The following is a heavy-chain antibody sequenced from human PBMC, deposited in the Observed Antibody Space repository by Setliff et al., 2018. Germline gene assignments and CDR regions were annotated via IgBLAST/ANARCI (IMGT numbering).Heavy chain of an antibody. CDR2: MFPANSDT. D-gene: IGHD6-19*01. J-gene: IGHJ4*02. CDR1: GFSFTTDW. Sequence: GESLTISCKGSGFSFTTDWIAWVRQKPGKGLEWVGIMFPANSDTRYSPSLEGQVTMSADNSINTAYLQWNSLKASDTAIYYCARRVSVTGKEFDSWGQGTLVTVSS. CDR3: ARRVSVTGKEFDS. V-gene: IGHV5-51*01.